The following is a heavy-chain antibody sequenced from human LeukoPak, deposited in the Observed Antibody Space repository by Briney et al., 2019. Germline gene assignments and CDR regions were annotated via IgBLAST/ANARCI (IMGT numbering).Heavy chain of an antibody. V-gene: IGHV4-39*06. CDR1: DGAISGTAYY. CDR2: IYYSGTV. J-gene: IGHJ6*03. D-gene: IGHD4-17*01. Sequence: SETLSLTCTVSDGAISGTAYYWGWFRQPPGKGPEWIGNIYYSGTVYYNPSLKSRVTISVDTSKNQFPLKLSSVTAADTAVYFCARVTRYDTSRNNYYMDVWGKGTTVTVS. CDR3: ARVTRYDTSRNNYYMDV.